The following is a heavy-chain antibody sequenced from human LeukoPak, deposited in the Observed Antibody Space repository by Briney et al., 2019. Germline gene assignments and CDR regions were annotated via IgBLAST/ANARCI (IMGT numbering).Heavy chain of an antibody. CDR1: GFTFSQYY. D-gene: IGHD2-2*01. CDR2: INSSGSTI. Sequence: GGSLRLSCTASGFTFSQYYMSWIRQAPGKGLDWLSYINSSGSTIYHADSVKGRFTISRDNAKNSLYLQMNSLQTEDTAVYYCITDLTSLNYYDYMDVWGKGTTVTVSS. V-gene: IGHV3-11*01. J-gene: IGHJ6*03. CDR3: ITDLTSLNYYDYMDV.